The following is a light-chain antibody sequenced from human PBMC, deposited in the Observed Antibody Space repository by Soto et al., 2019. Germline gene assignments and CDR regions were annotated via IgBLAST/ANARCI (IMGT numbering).Light chain of an antibody. J-gene: IGKJ1*01. Sequence: DIQMTQSPSSLSASVGDRVTITCRASQSIGSYVNWYQQKPGKAPQLLIFAASILQSGVPSRFTGSGYGTDFTLTISSLQPEDFATYYCQQSYIIPRAFGQGTTVEIK. CDR2: AAS. V-gene: IGKV1-39*01. CDR1: QSIGSY. CDR3: QQSYIIPRA.